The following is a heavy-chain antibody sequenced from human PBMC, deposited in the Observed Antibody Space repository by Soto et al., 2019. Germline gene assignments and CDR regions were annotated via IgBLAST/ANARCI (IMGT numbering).Heavy chain of an antibody. V-gene: IGHV4-39*01. Sequence: QLQLQESGPGLVKPSETLSLTCTVSGGSISSSSYYWGWIRQPPGKGLEWIGSIYYSGSTYYNPSLKSRGTISVDTSKNQFSLKLSSVTAADTAVYYCASGIVVVVAATYNWFDPWGQGTLVTVSS. CDR2: IYYSGST. CDR3: ASGIVVVVAATYNWFDP. J-gene: IGHJ5*02. D-gene: IGHD2-15*01. CDR1: GGSISSSSYY.